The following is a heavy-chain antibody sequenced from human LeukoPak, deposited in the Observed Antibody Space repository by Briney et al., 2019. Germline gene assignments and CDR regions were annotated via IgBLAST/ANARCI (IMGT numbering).Heavy chain of an antibody. CDR3: AREGVVVPAAPLDY. CDR2: ISSSSSYI. J-gene: IGHJ4*02. CDR1: GFTFSSYS. D-gene: IGHD2-2*01. V-gene: IGHV3-21*01. Sequence: WGSLRLSCAASGFTFSSYSMNWVRQAPGKGLEWVSSISSSSSYIYYADSVKGRFTISRDNAKNSLYLQMNSLRAEDTAVYYCAREGVVVPAAPLDYWGQGTLVTVSS.